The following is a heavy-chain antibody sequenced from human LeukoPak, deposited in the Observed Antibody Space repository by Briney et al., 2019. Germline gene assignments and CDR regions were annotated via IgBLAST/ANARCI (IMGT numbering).Heavy chain of an antibody. CDR2: ISSSGSTI. CDR1: GFTFRNYA. CDR3: ARFNAYYYDSSGYPTP. Sequence: GGSLRLSCAASGFTFRNYAMNWVRQAPGKGLEWVSYISSSGSTIYYADSVKGRFTISRDNAKNSLYLQMNSLRAEDTAVYYCARFNAYYYDSSGYPTPWGQGTLVTVSS. D-gene: IGHD3-22*01. V-gene: IGHV3-48*04. J-gene: IGHJ5*02.